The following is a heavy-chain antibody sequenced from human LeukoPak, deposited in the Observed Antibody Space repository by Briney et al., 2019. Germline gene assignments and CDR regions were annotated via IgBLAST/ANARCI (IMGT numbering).Heavy chain of an antibody. CDR2: IYYSGST. CDR1: GXPISSRDHY. J-gene: IGHJ4*02. V-gene: IGHV4-61*08. D-gene: IGHD7-27*01. Sequence: PSETLSLTCSVSGXPISSRDHYWSWIRQHPGKGLEWIGYIYYSGSTNYNPSLKSRVTISVDTSKNQFSLKLSYVTAADTAVYFCARESSWGNFDYWGQGTLVTVSS. CDR3: ARESSWGNFDY.